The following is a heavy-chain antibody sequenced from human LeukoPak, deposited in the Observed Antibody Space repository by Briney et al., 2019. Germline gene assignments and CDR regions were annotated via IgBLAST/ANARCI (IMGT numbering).Heavy chain of an antibody. CDR1: GFTLSSYA. V-gene: IGHV3-23*01. D-gene: IGHD4-17*01. CDR3: AKGVGPDYGFDY. Sequence: GGSLRLSCAASGFTLSSYAMSWVRQAPGKGLEWVSAISGSGGSTYYADSVKGRFTISRDNSKNTLYLQMNSLRAEDTAVYYCAKGVGPDYGFDYWGQGTLVTVSS. J-gene: IGHJ4*02. CDR2: ISGSGGST.